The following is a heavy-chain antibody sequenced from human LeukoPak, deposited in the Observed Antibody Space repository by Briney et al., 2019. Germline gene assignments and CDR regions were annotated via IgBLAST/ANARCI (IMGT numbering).Heavy chain of an antibody. D-gene: IGHD3-10*01. CDR1: GGTFSSYA. CDR2: IIPIFGTA. Sequence: SVKVSCKASGGTFSSYAISWVRQAPGQGLEWMGGIIPIFGTANYAQKFQGRVTITADESTSTAYMELSSLRSEDTAVYYCARDPYYYGSGSLHPFDPWGQGTLVTVSS. V-gene: IGHV1-69*13. CDR3: ARDPYYYGSGSLHPFDP. J-gene: IGHJ5*02.